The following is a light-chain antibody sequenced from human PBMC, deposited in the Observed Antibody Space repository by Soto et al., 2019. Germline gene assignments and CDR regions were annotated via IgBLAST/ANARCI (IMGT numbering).Light chain of an antibody. CDR2: EVS. CDR1: SSDVGGYNY. J-gene: IGLJ1*01. V-gene: IGLV2-14*01. CDR3: SSYTSSSTSYV. Sequence: QSALTQPASVSGSPGQSITISCTGTSSDVGGYNYVSWYQQHPGKAPKLMIYEVSHRPSGVSIRFSGSKSGNTASLTISGLQAEDEADYYCSSYTSSSTSYVFGTGTKVTVL.